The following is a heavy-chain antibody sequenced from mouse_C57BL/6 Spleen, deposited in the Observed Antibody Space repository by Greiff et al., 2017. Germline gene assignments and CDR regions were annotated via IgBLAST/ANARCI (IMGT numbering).Heavy chain of an antibody. V-gene: IGHV1-53*01. CDR2: IYPCNGGT. D-gene: IGHD1-1*01. CDR1: GYTFTSYW. CDR3: ARAGSSYYFDY. J-gene: IGHJ2*01. Sequence: QVQLQQPGTELVKPGASVKLSCKASGYTFTSYWMHWVKQRPGQGLEWIGNIYPCNGGTNYNEKFKSKATLTVDKSSSTAYMQLSSLTSEDSAVYYCARAGSSYYFDYWGQGTTLTVSS.